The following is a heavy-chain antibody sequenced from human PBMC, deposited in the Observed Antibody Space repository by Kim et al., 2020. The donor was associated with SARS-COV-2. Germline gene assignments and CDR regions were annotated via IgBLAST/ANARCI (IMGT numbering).Heavy chain of an antibody. J-gene: IGHJ4*02. Sequence: YAQKFQGRVTITADESTSTAYMELSSLRSEDTAVYYCARDGDGSPYYFDYWGQGTLVTVSS. CDR3: ARDGDGSPYYFDY. D-gene: IGHD2-21*01. V-gene: IGHV1-69*01.